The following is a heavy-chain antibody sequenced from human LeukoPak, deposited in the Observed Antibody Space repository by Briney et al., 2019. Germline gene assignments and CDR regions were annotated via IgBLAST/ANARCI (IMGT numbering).Heavy chain of an antibody. D-gene: IGHD1-26*01. J-gene: IGHJ4*02. CDR1: GLTSTGYS. V-gene: IGHV3-21*04. Sequence: PGGPLRLPCVVSGLTSTGYSMTWFAQPPGKGWEWVSSSSSSSDYIFYADSVKGRFTISRDNAKNSLYLQMNSLRAEDTALYYCARAGYRVGATDFDYWGQGTLVTVSS. CDR3: ARAGYRVGATDFDY. CDR2: SSSSSDYI.